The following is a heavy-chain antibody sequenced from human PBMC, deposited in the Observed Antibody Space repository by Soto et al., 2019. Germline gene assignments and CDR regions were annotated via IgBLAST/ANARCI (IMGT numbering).Heavy chain of an antibody. V-gene: IGHV4-34*01. J-gene: IGHJ6*02. Sequence: SAPLSLTCAVYGWSFSGYYWSWIRQPPGKGLEWIGEINHSGSTNYNPSLKSRVTISVDTSKNQFSLKLSSVTAADTAVYYCARARIAAQYYYYGMDVWGQGTTVTVSS. CDR1: GWSFSGYY. CDR2: INHSGST. CDR3: ARARIAAQYYYYGMDV. D-gene: IGHD6-6*01.